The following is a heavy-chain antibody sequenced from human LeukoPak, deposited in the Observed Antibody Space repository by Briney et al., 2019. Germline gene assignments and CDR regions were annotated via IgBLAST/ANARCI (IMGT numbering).Heavy chain of an antibody. CDR2: INHSGST. V-gene: IGHV4-34*01. D-gene: IGHD6-13*01. CDR3: AREKSSWYGGARFDP. CDR1: GGSFSGYY. J-gene: IGHJ5*02. Sequence: SETLSLTCAVYGGSFSGYYWSWIRQPPGKGLEWIGEINHSGSTNYNPSLKSRVTISVDTSKNQFSLKLSSVTAADTAVYYCAREKSSWYGGARFDPWGQGTLVTVSS.